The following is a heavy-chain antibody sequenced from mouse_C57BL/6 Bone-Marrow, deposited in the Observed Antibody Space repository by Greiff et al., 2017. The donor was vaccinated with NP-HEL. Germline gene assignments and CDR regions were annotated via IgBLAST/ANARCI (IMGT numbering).Heavy chain of an antibody. CDR1: GYSITSDY. V-gene: IGHV3-8*01. CDR2: ISYSGST. CDR3: ARSGSLYYGSSDWYFDV. D-gene: IGHD1-1*01. Sequence: VQLKESGPGLAKPSQTLSLTCSVTGYSITSDYWNWIRKFPGNKLEYMGYISYSGSTYYNPPPKSRISITRDTSKNQYYLQLNSVTTEDTATYYCARSGSLYYGSSDWYFDVWGTGTTVTVSS. J-gene: IGHJ1*03.